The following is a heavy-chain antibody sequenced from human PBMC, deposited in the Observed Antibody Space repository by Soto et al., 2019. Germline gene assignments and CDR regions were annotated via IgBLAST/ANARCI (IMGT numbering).Heavy chain of an antibody. D-gene: IGHD3-22*01. J-gene: IGHJ4*02. CDR3: ARGDDNSGYYYASDY. CDR1: GFTFSSYD. CDR2: ISGSGRTV. V-gene: IGHV3-48*03. Sequence: GGSLRLSCEASGFTFSSYDMNWVRQAPGKGLEWLSYISGSGRTVYYADSVKGRFTISRDSAKKSLFLQMDSLRAEDTALYHCARGDDNSGYYYASDYWGQGTPVTVSS.